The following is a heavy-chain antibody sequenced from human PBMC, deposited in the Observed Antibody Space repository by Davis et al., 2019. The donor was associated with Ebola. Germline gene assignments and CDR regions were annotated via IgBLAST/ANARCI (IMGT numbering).Heavy chain of an antibody. D-gene: IGHD3-3*01. CDR3: ARVRGVVMFYMDV. Sequence: ASVKVSCKASGYIFTSYYMHWVRQAPGQGLEWMGIINPSGGITIYAQKFQGRVTMTRDTSTSTAYMELSSLRSEDTAVYYCARVRGVVMFYMDVWGKGTTVTVSS. V-gene: IGHV1-46*01. J-gene: IGHJ6*03. CDR2: INPSGGIT. CDR1: GYIFTSYY.